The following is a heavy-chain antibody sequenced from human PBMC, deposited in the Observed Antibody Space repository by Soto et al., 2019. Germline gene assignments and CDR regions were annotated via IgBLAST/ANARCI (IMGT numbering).Heavy chain of an antibody. V-gene: IGHV4-30-2*01. CDR2: IYHSGST. CDR1: GCSISSGGYS. J-gene: IGHJ6*02. Sequence: SETLSLTCAVSGCSISSGGYSWSWIRQPPGKGLEWIGYIYHSGSTYYNPSLKSRVTISVDRSKNQFSLKLSSVTAADTAVYYCARFLGRRGYYYGMDVWGQGTTVTVSS. CDR3: ARFLGRRGYYYGMDV. D-gene: IGHD3-10*01.